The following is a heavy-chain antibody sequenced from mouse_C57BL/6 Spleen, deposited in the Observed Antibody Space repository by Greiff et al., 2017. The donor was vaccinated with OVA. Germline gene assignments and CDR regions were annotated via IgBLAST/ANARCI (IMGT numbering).Heavy chain of an antibody. V-gene: IGHV2-5*01. CDR2: IWRGGST. Sequence: VKLMESGPGLVQPSQSLSITCTVSGFSLTSYGVHWVRQSPGKGLEWLGVIWRGGSTDYNAAFMSRLSITKDNSKSQVFFKMNSLQADDTAIYYCAAPYGYDGGAWFAYWGQGTLVTVSA. CDR1: GFSLTSYG. D-gene: IGHD2-2*01. J-gene: IGHJ3*01. CDR3: AAPYGYDGGAWFAY.